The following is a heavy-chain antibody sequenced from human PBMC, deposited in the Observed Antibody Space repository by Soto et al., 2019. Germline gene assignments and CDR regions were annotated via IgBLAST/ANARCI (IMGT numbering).Heavy chain of an antibody. CDR1: GFSLNNCRMG. CDR2: AFSNDGK. CDR3: ARINYYDSSTYRRFDY. J-gene: IGHJ4*02. D-gene: IGHD3-22*01. Sequence: QVTLKESGPVLVKPTETLTLTCTVFGFSLNNCRMGVSWIRQPPGKALEWLAHAFSNDGKSYSTSLKSRLTVSKDTSKSQVVLTMTNMDPVDTGTYYCARINYYDSSTYRRFDYWGQGTLVTVSS. V-gene: IGHV2-26*01.